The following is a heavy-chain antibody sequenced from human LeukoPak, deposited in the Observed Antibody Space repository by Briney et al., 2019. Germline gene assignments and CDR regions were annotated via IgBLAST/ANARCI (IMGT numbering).Heavy chain of an antibody. CDR3: ARDRVSYYYDSSGYYILVY. CDR1: GGTFSSYA. V-gene: IGHV1-69*13. Sequence: SVKVSCKASGGTFSSYAISWVRQAPGQGLEWMGGIIPIFGTANYAQKFQGRVTITADESTSTAYMELSSLRSEDTAVYYCARDRVSYYYDSSGYYILVYWGQGTLVTVSS. D-gene: IGHD3-22*01. CDR2: IIPIFGTA. J-gene: IGHJ4*02.